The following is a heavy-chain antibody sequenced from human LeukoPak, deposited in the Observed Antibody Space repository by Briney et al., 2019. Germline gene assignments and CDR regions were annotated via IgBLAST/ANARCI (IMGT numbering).Heavy chain of an antibody. D-gene: IGHD6-19*01. CDR3: ARVKSSGNQNPFFDH. CDR1: GYTFTGYY. Sequence: ASVKLCCNSSGYTFTGYYMHLMRLAPGQGLEWMGWINPKSGGTSYAQKFQDRVTLTRDTSINTTYMELSRLRSDDTAVYYCARVKSSGNQNPFFDHWGQGTLVTVSS. CDR2: INPKSGGT. J-gene: IGHJ4*02. V-gene: IGHV1-2*02.